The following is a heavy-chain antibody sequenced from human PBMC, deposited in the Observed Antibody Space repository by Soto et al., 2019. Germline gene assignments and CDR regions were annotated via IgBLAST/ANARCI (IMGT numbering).Heavy chain of an antibody. Sequence: ETLSLTCAVYGGSFSGYYWSWIRQPPGKGLEWIGEINHSGSTNYNPSLKSRVTISVDTSKNQFSLKLSSVTAADTAVYYCGCRRYSYGEYYYDYWGQGTLCT. J-gene: IGHJ4*02. CDR3: GCRRYSYGEYYYDY. CDR2: INHSGST. D-gene: IGHD5-18*01. V-gene: IGHV4-34*01. CDR1: GGSFSGYY.